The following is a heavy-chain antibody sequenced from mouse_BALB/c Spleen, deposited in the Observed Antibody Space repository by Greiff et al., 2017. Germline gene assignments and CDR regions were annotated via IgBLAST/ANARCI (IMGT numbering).Heavy chain of an antibody. CDR1: GYTFTSYW. J-gene: IGHJ4*01. CDR2: IYPGSGST. Sequence: LQQPGSELVRPGASVKLSCKASGYTFTSYWMHWVKQRPGQGLEWIGNIYPGSGSTNYDEKFKSKATLTVDTSSSTAYMQLSSLTSEDSAVYYCTRFCNYVRYYAMDYWGQGTSVTVSS. D-gene: IGHD2-1*01. CDR3: TRFCNYVRYYAMDY. V-gene: IGHV1S22*01.